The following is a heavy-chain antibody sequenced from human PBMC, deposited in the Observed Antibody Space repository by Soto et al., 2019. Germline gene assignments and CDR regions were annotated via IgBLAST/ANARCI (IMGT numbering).Heavy chain of an antibody. Sequence: QVQLVESGGGVVQPGRSLRLSCAASGFTFSSYGMHRVRQAPGKGLEWVAVIWYDGSNKYYADSVKGRFTISRDNSKNTLYLQMNSLRAEDTAVYYCAREGVQLWLDYWGQGTLVTVSS. CDR2: IWYDGSNK. CDR1: GFTFSSYG. J-gene: IGHJ4*02. D-gene: IGHD5-18*01. V-gene: IGHV3-33*01. CDR3: AREGVQLWLDY.